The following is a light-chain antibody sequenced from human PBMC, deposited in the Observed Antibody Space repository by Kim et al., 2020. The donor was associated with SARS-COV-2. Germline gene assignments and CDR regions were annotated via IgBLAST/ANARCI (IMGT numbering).Light chain of an antibody. CDR3: QQSNDWPPLT. CDR2: DAT. V-gene: IGKV3-15*01. Sequence: SPGERATLSCRASQTINNKLLWYQQKPGQAPRLLIYDATTRATGVPARFIGSGSETDFTLTISSLQSEDFAVYYCQQSNDWPPLTFGQGTKVDIK. CDR1: QTINNK. J-gene: IGKJ1*01.